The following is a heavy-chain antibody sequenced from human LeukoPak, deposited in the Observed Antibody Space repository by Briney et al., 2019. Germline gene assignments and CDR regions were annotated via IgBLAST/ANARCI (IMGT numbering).Heavy chain of an antibody. V-gene: IGHV4-38-2*02. Sequence: PSETLSLTCTVSGYSISSGYYWGWIRQPPGKGLEWIGSIYHSGSTYYNPSLKSRVNISVDTSKNQFSLKLSSVTAADTAVYYCFSFGDYPRYFDYWGQGTLVTVSS. CDR1: GYSISSGYY. J-gene: IGHJ4*02. CDR3: FSFGDYPRYFDY. D-gene: IGHD4-17*01. CDR2: IYHSGST.